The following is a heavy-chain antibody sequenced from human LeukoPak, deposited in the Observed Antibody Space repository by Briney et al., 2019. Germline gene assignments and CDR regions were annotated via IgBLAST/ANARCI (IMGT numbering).Heavy chain of an antibody. Sequence: GGCLRLSCAASGFTFSSYAMHWVRQAPGKGLEWVAVISYDGSNKYYADSVKGRFTISRDNSKNTLYLQMNSLRAEDTAVYYCAKEVPDSSGYSTFFDYWGQGTLVTVSS. J-gene: IGHJ4*02. CDR1: GFTFSSYA. CDR2: ISYDGSNK. CDR3: AKEVPDSSGYSTFFDY. V-gene: IGHV3-30*04. D-gene: IGHD3-22*01.